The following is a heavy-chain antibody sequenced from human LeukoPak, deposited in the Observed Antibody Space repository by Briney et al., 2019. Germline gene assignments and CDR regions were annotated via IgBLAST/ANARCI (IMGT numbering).Heavy chain of an antibody. CDR1: GGSISSYY. CDR2: IYTSGST. D-gene: IGHD3-10*01. CDR3: ARAPDYYGSGSYLWFDP. J-gene: IGHJ5*02. Sequence: PSETLSLTCTVSGGSISSYYWSWIRQPAGRGLEWIGRIYTSGSTNYNPSLKSRVTMSVDTSKNQFSLKLSSVTAAGTAVYYCARAPDYYGSGSYLWFDPWGQGTLVTVSS. V-gene: IGHV4-4*07.